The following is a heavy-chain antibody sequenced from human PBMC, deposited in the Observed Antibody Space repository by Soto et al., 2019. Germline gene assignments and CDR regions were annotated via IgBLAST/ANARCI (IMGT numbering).Heavy chain of an antibody. CDR2: ISAYNGNT. CDR1: GYTFTSYG. Sequence: QVQLVQSGAEVKKPGASVKVSCKASGYTFTSYGIIWVRQAPGQGLEWMGWISAYNGNTNYAQKLQGRVTMTTETTTSTAYMDKRSLRSDDTAVYYCSRHWAAAGPIDYWGQGTLVTVSP. J-gene: IGHJ4*02. CDR3: SRHWAAAGPIDY. V-gene: IGHV1-18*01. D-gene: IGHD6-25*01.